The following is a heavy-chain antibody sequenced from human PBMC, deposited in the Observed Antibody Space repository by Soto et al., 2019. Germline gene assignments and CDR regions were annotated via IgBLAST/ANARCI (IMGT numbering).Heavy chain of an antibody. CDR3: AKSPDFFYYGMDV. J-gene: IGHJ6*02. Sequence: GGSLRLSCAASGFTFSGYAMTWVRQAPGKGLEWVSSISGSGSNTYYADSVRGRFTISRDNSKNTLSLQMNSLRADDTAVYYCAKSPDFFYYGMDVWGQGTPVTVS. V-gene: IGHV3-23*01. CDR1: GFTFSGYA. CDR2: ISGSGSNT.